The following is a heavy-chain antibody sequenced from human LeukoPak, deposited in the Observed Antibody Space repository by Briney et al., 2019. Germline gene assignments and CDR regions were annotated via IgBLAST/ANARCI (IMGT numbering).Heavy chain of an antibody. J-gene: IGHJ4*02. V-gene: IGHV3-7*03. CDR2: IKKDGSEK. Sequence: GGSLRLSCAASGFTFSSNWMHWVRQAPGKGLEWVAIIKKDGSEKYYVDSMKGRFTISRDNAKNSLFLQMNSLRAEDTAIYYCTTDTWYSAGHWGQGTLVTVSS. CDR3: TTDTWYSAGH. CDR1: GFTFSSNW. D-gene: IGHD2-15*01.